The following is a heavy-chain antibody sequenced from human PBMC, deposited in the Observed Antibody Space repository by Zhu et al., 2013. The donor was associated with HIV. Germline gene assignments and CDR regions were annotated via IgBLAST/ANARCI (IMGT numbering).Heavy chain of an antibody. V-gene: IGHV1-2*02. CDR2: INPTTWDT. D-gene: IGHD6-6*01. CDR3: VLRPKYSHPSEAHLPFNY. J-gene: IGHJ4*02. Sequence: QVELLQSGAEVKRPGASVTMSCTASGYNFNNYFINWVRQAPGQGPEWMGWINPTTWDTTLAPTFQGRVALTADVSTSTASLTLSSLTLADTALYYCVLRPKYSHPSEAHLPFNYWGLGSLVTVAS. CDR1: GYNFNNYF.